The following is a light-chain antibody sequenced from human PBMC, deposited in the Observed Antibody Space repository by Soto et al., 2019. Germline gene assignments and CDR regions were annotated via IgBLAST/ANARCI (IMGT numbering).Light chain of an antibody. CDR3: QQYPIT. CDR2: GAS. J-gene: IGKJ5*01. V-gene: IGKV3-20*01. Sequence: EIVLTQSPGTLSLSPGERATLSCRASQSVSSYLAWYQQKPGQAPRLLIYGASSRATGIPDRFSGSGSGTDFTLTISRLEPEDFAVYYCQQYPITFGQGTRLEI. CDR1: QSVSSY.